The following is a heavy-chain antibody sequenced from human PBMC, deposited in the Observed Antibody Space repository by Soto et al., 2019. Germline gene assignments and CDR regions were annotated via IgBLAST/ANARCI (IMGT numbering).Heavy chain of an antibody. CDR3: VILQIRNELPDAFDI. V-gene: IGHV3-23*01. D-gene: IGHD4-4*01. CDR1: GFTFSCYA. CDR2: ISGSGGST. Sequence: GTRRLSCAASGFTFSCYAMTWVRQAPGKGLEWVSAISGSGGSTYYADSVKGRFTISRDNSKNTLYLQMNSLRAEDTAVYYCVILQIRNELPDAFDIWAQGTIVP. J-gene: IGHJ3*02.